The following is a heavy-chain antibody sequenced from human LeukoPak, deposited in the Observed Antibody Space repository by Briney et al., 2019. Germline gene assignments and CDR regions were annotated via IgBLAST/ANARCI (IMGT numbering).Heavy chain of an antibody. D-gene: IGHD2-2*02. V-gene: IGHV1-18*01. Sequence: GASVKVSCKASGYSFSGHGITWVRQAPGQGLEWMGWISAYNGNTKYAQNLQGRVTMTTDISTSTAYMELRSLRSDDTAVYYCARPGADCGSAGCYTHPYYGLDVWGQGTTVTVSS. J-gene: IGHJ6*02. CDR2: ISAYNGNT. CDR3: ARPGADCGSAGCYTHPYYGLDV. CDR1: GYSFSGHG.